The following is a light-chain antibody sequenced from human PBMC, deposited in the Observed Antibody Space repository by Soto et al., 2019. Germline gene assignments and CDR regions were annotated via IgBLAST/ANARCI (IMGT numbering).Light chain of an antibody. J-gene: IGKJ1*01. Sequence: EIVLTQSPGTLSLSQGERATLSCGASQSISSSHLAWYQQKPGQAPRLLIYGASNRATGIPDRFSGSGSGTDFTLTISRLEPEDFAVYYCQQYGTSPRTFGQGTKVEIK. CDR3: QQYGTSPRT. CDR1: QSISSSH. V-gene: IGKV3-20*01. CDR2: GAS.